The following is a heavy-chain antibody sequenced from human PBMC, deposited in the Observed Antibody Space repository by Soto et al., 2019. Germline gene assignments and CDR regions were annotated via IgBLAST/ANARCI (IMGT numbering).Heavy chain of an antibody. CDR1: GFNFGDYA. J-gene: IGHJ4*02. D-gene: IGHD2-15*01. CDR2: IRSKAYGGTT. Sequence: GGFLRLSCTASGFNFGDYAMSWFRQAPGKGLEWVGFIRSKAYGGTTEYAASVKGRFTISRDDSKSIAYLQMNSLKTEDTAVYYCTREELHVDIVVVVAAYYWGQGTLVTVSS. CDR3: TREELHVDIVVVVAAYY. V-gene: IGHV3-49*03.